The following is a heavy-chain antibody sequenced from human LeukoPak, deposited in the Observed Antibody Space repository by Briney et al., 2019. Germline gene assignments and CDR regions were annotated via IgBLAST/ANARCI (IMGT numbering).Heavy chain of an antibody. Sequence: SQTLSLTYAISGHSVYSNSAAWNWIRQSPSRGLEWLGRTYYRYKRYNDYAVYVQSRIPITPDTSKNQFSLQLNSVTPEDTAVYYCARDPTYSSSWYYQKDAFDIWGQGTRVTVSS. CDR1: GHSVYSNSAA. J-gene: IGHJ3*02. D-gene: IGHD6-13*01. CDR3: ARDPTYSSSWYYQKDAFDI. CDR2: TYYRYKRYN. V-gene: IGHV6-1*01.